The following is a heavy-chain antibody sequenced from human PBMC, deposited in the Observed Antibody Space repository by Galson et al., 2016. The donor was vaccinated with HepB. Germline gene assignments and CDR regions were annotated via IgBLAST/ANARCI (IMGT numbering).Heavy chain of an antibody. V-gene: IGHV3-23*01. J-gene: IGHJ4*02. CDR1: GFTFSNYA. D-gene: IGHD3-16*02. Sequence: SLRLSCAASGFTFSNYAMSWVRQAPGKGLEWVSGICGSGTCTYFADSVKGRFTISRDNSKNTLYLQMNSLRAEDTAVYYCAKEDPSNVWGSYRYLNYFDYWGQGTLITVSP. CDR3: AKEDPSNVWGSYRYLNYFDY. CDR2: ICGSGTCT.